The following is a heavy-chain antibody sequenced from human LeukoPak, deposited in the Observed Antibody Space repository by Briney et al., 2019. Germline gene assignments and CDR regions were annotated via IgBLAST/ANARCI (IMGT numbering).Heavy chain of an antibody. V-gene: IGHV3-48*04. CDR3: ARYGSGTTHFDY. CDR1: GFTFSSYA. D-gene: IGHD3-10*01. J-gene: IGHJ4*02. CDR2: ISSSGSTI. Sequence: GGSLRLSCAASGFTFSSYAMSWVRQAPGKGLEWVSYISSSGSTIYYADSVKGRFTISRDNAKNSLYLQMNSLRAEDTAVYYCARYGSGTTHFDYWGQGTLVTVSS.